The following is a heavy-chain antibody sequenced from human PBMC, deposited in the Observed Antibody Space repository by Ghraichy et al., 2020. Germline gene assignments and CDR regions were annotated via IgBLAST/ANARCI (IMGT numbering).Heavy chain of an antibody. CDR1: GGSISNYY. V-gene: IGHV4-59*01. J-gene: IGHJ4*02. D-gene: IGHD5-18*01. Sequence: LETLSLTCTVSGGSISNYYCNWFRQPPGKGLEWIGYVHGSGSTKYHPSLESRVTVSSDTAKNEFSLSLTSMTPADTAVYYCASGTGWLQTYWGQGTLVTVSS. CDR3: ASGTGWLQTY. CDR2: VHGSGST.